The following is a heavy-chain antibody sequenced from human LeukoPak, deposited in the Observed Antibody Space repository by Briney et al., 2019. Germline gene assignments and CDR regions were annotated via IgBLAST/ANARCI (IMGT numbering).Heavy chain of an antibody. CDR1: GFSLTTYGLG. J-gene: IGHJ4*02. CDR2: IYWNDDK. D-gene: IGHD2-8*01. V-gene: IGHV2-5*01. CDR3: AHSGLMTSNRDFDS. Sequence: SGPTLVNPSETLTLTCTFSGFSLTTYGLGVGWIRQPPGKPLEWLAAIYWNDDKRYSPSLKTRISISKDTSRNQVVLSMTNMDPVDTGTYYCAHSGLMTSNRDFDSWGPGILVTVSS.